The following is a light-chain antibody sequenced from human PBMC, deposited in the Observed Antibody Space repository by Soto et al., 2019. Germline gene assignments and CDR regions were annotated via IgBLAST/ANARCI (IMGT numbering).Light chain of an antibody. V-gene: IGKV3-20*01. CDR1: QSVSSSS. CDR2: GAS. CDR3: QQYGSSLPIT. J-gene: IGKJ5*01. Sequence: EIVLTQSPGTLSLSPGERATISCRASQSVSSSSLAWYQQKPGQAPRLLIYGASSRATGIPDRFSGSGSGTDFTLTISRLEPEDFAVFFCQQYGSSLPITFGQGTRLEIK.